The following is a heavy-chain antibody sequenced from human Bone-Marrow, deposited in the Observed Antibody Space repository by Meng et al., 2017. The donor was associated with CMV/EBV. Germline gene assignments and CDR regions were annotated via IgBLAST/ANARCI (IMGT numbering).Heavy chain of an antibody. J-gene: IGHJ3*02. D-gene: IGHD3-22*01. Sequence: SETLSLTCTVSGGSIRSYYWSWIRQLPGKGLEWIGYIDHSGSTNYNPSLKSRVTISVATSKNQFSLKLSSVTAADTAVYYWARGAYYDSSGYYYHGIAFDIWGQGTMVTVSS. V-gene: IGHV4-59*01. CDR2: IDHSGST. CDR3: ARGAYYDSSGYYYHGIAFDI. CDR1: GGSIRSYY.